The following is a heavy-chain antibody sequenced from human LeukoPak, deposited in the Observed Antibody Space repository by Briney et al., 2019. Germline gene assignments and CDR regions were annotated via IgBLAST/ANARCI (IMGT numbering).Heavy chain of an antibody. D-gene: IGHD5-24*01. V-gene: IGHV1-2*02. J-gene: IGHJ3*02. Sequence: PRVSVEVFCKASGYTFTDYYMHWVRQAPGQGLEWMGWINSYSGGTTYAQKFQGRVTVTRDTSISTAYLDMSRLRSDDTAVYFCARDLAFGEMVTNRGAFDIWGQGTMVTVSS. CDR2: INSYSGGT. CDR3: ARDLAFGEMVTNRGAFDI. CDR1: GYTFTDYY.